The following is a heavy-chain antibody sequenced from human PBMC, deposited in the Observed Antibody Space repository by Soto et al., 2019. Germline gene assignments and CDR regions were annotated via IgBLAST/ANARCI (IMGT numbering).Heavy chain of an antibody. CDR2: IYYSGST. D-gene: IGHD3-10*01. Sequence: SETLSLTCTVSGGSISSYYWSWIRQPPGKGLEWIGYIYYSGSTNYNPSLKSRVTISVDTSKNQFSLKLSSVTAADTAVYYCARDKIEDYGSGSSYYYYYYGMDVWGQGTTVTVSS. CDR1: GGSISSYY. J-gene: IGHJ6*02. CDR3: ARDKIEDYGSGSSYYYYYYGMDV. V-gene: IGHV4-59*01.